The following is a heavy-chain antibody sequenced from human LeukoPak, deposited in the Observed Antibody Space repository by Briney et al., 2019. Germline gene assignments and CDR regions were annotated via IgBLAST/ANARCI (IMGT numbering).Heavy chain of an antibody. CDR1: GGSISSGSYR. V-gene: IGHV4-61*02. J-gene: IGHJ4*02. CDR2: IHSGG. Sequence: PSETLSLTCTVSGGSISSGSYRWTWLRQPAGKGLEWIGRIHSGGSSDYNNYITTLKSRIIMSVDTSNNQFSLKLTSMTAADTAVYYCARATGWGILTGYYRTFDYWGQGTLVTVSS. CDR3: ARATGWGILTGYYRTFDY. D-gene: IGHD3-9*01.